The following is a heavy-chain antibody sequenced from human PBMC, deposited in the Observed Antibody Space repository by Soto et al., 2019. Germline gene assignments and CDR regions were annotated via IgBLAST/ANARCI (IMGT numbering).Heavy chain of an antibody. V-gene: IGHV3-7*01. CDR1: GFTFSSYW. CDR2: IKQDGSEK. D-gene: IGHD2-15*01. CDR3: ARMGKCSGGSCPPHDDAFDI. Sequence: GGSLRLSCAASGFTFSSYWMSWVRQAPGKGLEWVANIKQDGSEKYYVDSVKGRFTISRDNAKNSLYLQMNSLRAEDTAVYYCARMGKCSGGSCPPHDDAFDIWGQGTMVTVSS. J-gene: IGHJ3*02.